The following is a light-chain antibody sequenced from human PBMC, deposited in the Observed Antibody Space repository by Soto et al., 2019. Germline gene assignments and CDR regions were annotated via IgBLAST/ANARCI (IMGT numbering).Light chain of an antibody. CDR3: QQYGSSLYT. Sequence: IVLTQSPGTLSLSPGERATLSCRASQSVSSSYLAWYQQKPGQAHRLLIYGASSRATGIPDRFSGSGYGTDFTLTISRLEPEDFAVYYCQQYGSSLYTFGQGTKLEIK. CDR1: QSVSSSY. CDR2: GAS. V-gene: IGKV3-20*01. J-gene: IGKJ2*01.